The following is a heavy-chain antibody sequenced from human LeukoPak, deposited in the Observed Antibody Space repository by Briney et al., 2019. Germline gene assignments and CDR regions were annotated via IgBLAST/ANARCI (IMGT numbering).Heavy chain of an antibody. CDR2: IIPIFGTA. CDR1: GGTFSSYA. V-gene: IGHV1-69*13. D-gene: IGHD6-13*01. J-gene: IGHJ4*02. Sequence: SVKVSCKASGGTFSSYAISWVRQAPGQGLEWMGGIIPIFGTANYAQKFQGRVTITADESTSTAYMELSSLRSEDTAGCYCARVGAAAGPFDYWGQGTLVTVSS. CDR3: ARVGAAAGPFDY.